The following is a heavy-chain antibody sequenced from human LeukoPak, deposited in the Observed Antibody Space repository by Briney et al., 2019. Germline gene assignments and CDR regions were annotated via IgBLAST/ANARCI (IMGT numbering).Heavy chain of an antibody. CDR2: IYSGGST. V-gene: IGHV3-53*01. CDR1: GFTVSSNY. D-gene: IGHD1-1*01. CDR3: AKGQELDDGVFDS. J-gene: IGHJ4*02. Sequence: GGSLRLSCAASGFTVSSNYMSWVRQAPGKGLEWVSVIYSGGSTYYADSVKGRFTISRDNSKKTLYLQLNSLRVEDTAIYYCAKGQELDDGVFDSWGQGTLVTVSS.